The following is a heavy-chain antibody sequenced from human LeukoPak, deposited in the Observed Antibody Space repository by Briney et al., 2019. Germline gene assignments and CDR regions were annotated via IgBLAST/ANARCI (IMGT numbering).Heavy chain of an antibody. CDR2: ISGSGGST. D-gene: IGHD6-19*01. CDR3: TSQWLVPGFDY. CDR1: GFTFSSYA. J-gene: IGHJ4*02. Sequence: PGGSLRLSCAASGFTFSSYAMHWVRQAPGKGLEWVSAISGSGGSTYYADSVKGRFTISRDNSKNTLYLQMNSLRAEDTAVYYCTSQWLVPGFDYWGQGTLVTVSS. V-gene: IGHV3-23*01.